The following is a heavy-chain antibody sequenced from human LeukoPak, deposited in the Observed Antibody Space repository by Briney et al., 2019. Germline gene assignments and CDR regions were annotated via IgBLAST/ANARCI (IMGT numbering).Heavy chain of an antibody. J-gene: IGHJ6*02. CDR2: ISSSSSTI. CDR3: ARERYYDFWSGYPGMDV. V-gene: IGHV3-48*01. Sequence: QPGGSLRLSCAASGFTSSSYSMNWVRQAPGKGLEWVSYISSSSSTIYYADSVKGRFTISRDNAKNSLYLQMNSLRAEDTAVYYCARERYYDFWSGYPGMDVWGQGTTVTVSS. D-gene: IGHD3-3*01. CDR1: GFTSSSYS.